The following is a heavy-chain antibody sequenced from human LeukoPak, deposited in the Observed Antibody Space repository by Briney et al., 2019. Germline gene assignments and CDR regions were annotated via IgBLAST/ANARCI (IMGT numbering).Heavy chain of an antibody. D-gene: IGHD5-12*01. CDR1: GFTCSSYW. Sequence: GGSLRLSCAASGFTCSSYWMSWVRQAPGKGLEWVANIKEGGSETYYVESVRGRFTISRDNAKNSLYLQMNSLRAEDTAVYYCARELYSGFRHSPFDYWGQGTLVTVSS. V-gene: IGHV3-7*04. CDR2: IKEGGSET. CDR3: ARELYSGFRHSPFDY. J-gene: IGHJ4*02.